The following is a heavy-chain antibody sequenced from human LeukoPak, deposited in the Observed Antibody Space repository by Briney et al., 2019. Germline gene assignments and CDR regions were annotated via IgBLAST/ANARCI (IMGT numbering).Heavy chain of an antibody. D-gene: IGHD3-16*01. Sequence: GASVKVSCKVSGYTLTELSMHWVRQAPGKGLEWMGGFDPEDGETIYAQKFQGRVTMTEDTSTDTAYMEMSRMRYEDTAVYYCATGVGGSSAQWFDPWGQGTLVTVSS. CDR2: FDPEDGET. CDR3: ATGVGGSSAQWFDP. CDR1: GYTLTELS. J-gene: IGHJ5*02. V-gene: IGHV1-24*01.